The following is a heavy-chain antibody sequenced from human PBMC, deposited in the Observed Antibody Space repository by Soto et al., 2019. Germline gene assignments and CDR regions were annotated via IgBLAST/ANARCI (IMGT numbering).Heavy chain of an antibody. V-gene: IGHV3-23*01. D-gene: IGHD1-1*01. CDR2: ILVGGST. CDR1: GFSCCSYD. J-gene: IGHJ3*02. Sequence: PGGCMRLSCAVCGFSCCSYDMSWVRQAPGKGLEWVSTILVGGSTHYEDSVKGRCTISRDTSKNTVYLQMNSLTAGDTAFYYCAKTTATSGGAFEIYGQGTMVTVSS. CDR3: AKTTATSGGAFEI.